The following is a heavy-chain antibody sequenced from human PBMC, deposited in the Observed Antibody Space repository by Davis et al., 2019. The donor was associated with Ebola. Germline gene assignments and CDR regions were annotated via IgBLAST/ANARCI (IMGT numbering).Heavy chain of an antibody. CDR3: ARGSPPPAAGYYYYGMDV. J-gene: IGHJ6*04. CDR2: ISYDGSNK. CDR1: GFTFSSYA. D-gene: IGHD6-13*01. V-gene: IGHV3-30-3*01. Sequence: GESLKISCAASGFTFSSYAMHWVRQAPGKGLEWVAVISYDGSNKYYADSVKGRFTISRDNSKNTLYLQMNSLRAEDTAVYYCARGSPPPAAGYYYYGMDVWGKGTTVTVSS.